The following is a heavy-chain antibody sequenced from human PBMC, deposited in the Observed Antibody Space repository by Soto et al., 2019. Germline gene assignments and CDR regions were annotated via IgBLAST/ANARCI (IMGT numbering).Heavy chain of an antibody. CDR3: ARGGRTIFGRYFDY. J-gene: IGHJ4*02. Sequence: SQTLSLTYTVSDGSIISGDYYRSWIRQPPGKGLEWIGYIDYSGSTYYNPSLRSRLTISVDTSKNQFSLKLSSVTAADTAVYYCARGGRTIFGRYFDYWGQGTQVTVSS. CDR1: DGSIISGDYY. V-gene: IGHV4-30-4*01. CDR2: IDYSGST. D-gene: IGHD3-3*01.